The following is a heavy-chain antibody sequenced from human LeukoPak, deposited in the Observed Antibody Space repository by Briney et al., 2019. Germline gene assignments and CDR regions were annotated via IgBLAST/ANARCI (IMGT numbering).Heavy chain of an antibody. CDR2: INHSGST. CDR3: ARYRQQWLKYYFDY. D-gene: IGHD6-19*01. Sequence: SETQSLTCAVYGGSFSGYYWSWIRQPPGKGLEWIGEINHSGSTNYNPSLKSRVTISVDTSKNQFSLKLSSVTAADTAVYYCARYRQQWLKYYFDYWGQGTLVTVSS. J-gene: IGHJ4*02. CDR1: GGSFSGYY. V-gene: IGHV4-34*01.